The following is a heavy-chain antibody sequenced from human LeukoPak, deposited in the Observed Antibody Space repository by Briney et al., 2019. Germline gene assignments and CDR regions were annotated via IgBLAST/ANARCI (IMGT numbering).Heavy chain of an antibody. CDR3: ARSLYLGSSTYYLSPLDY. CDR1: GFTFSSYA. D-gene: IGHD2-2*01. J-gene: IGHJ4*02. CDR2: ISGSGDAT. V-gene: IGHV3-23*01. Sequence: GGSLRLSCAASGFTFSSYAMSWVRQAPGKGLEWVATISGSGDATYIADTVEGRATISRDNSKHTLYLQMNSLRAEDTAVYYCARSLYLGSSTYYLSPLDYWGQGTLVTVSS.